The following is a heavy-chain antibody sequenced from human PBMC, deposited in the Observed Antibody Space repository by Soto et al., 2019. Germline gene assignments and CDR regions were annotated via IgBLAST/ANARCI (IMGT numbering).Heavy chain of an antibody. V-gene: IGHV3-30*18. J-gene: IGHJ5*02. CDR3: AKGSIVGATKDWFDP. Sequence: LRLSCAASGFTFSSYGMYWVRQAPGKGLEWVAVISYDGSSKYYADSVKGRLTISGDNSENTLYLQMNSLRAEDTAVYYCAKGSIVGATKDWFDPWGQGTLVTVSS. D-gene: IGHD1-26*01. CDR2: ISYDGSSK. CDR1: GFTFSSYG.